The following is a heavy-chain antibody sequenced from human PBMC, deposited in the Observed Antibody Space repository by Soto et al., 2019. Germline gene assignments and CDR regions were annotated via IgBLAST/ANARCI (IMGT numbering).Heavy chain of an antibody. CDR2: IKEDGSEK. Sequence: GGSLRLSCAASGFTFNTYWMTWVRQAPGKGPEWVANIKEDGSEKYYVDSVKGRFTISRDNARNSLYLQMNSLTAEDTAVYYCARLRYFDRGDPGFDYWGQGTLVTVSS. J-gene: IGHJ4*02. D-gene: IGHD3-9*01. CDR3: ARLRYFDRGDPGFDY. CDR1: GFTFNTYW. V-gene: IGHV3-7*01.